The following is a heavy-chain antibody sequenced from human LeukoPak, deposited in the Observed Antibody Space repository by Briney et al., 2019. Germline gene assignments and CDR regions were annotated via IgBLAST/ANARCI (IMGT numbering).Heavy chain of an antibody. J-gene: IGHJ1*01. D-gene: IGHD3-9*01. CDR3: ASLYYDILTGYSEYFQH. CDR1: GFTFSSNY. Sequence: PGGSLRLSCAASGFTFSSNYMSWVRQAPGKGLEWVSVIYSGGSTYYSDSVTGRCTISRDNSNNTLYLQMNTLRAEDTAVYYCASLYYDILTGYSEYFQHWGQGTLVTVSS. V-gene: IGHV3-53*01. CDR2: IYSGGST.